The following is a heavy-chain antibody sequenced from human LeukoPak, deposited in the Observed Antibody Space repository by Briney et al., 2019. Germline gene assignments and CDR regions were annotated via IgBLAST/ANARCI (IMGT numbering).Heavy chain of an antibody. CDR2: VRGSEDST. CDR3: AKDGYCTTVTCYGWLDY. CDR1: GFRVSNYA. V-gene: IGHV3-23*01. J-gene: IGHJ4*02. D-gene: IGHD2-8*01. Sequence: GGSLRLSCAASGFRVSNYAMSWVRLAAGKGLEWVSCVRGSEDSTYYADSVKGRFTVSRDTSRNTLYLQMDSLRAEDTAVYYCAKDGYCTTVTCYGWLDYWGLGTLVTVSS.